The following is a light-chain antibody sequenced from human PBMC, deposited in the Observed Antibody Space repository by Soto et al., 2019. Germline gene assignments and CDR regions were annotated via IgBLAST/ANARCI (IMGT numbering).Light chain of an antibody. CDR1: QSISSY. Sequence: DIQMTQSPSSLSASVGDRVTITCRASQSISSYLNWYQQKPGKAPKLLMYAASSLHSGVPSKFSGSGSGTDFTLTISSLQPEDFATYYCQQYNTYPRTFGLGTKVDI. V-gene: IGKV1-39*01. J-gene: IGKJ1*01. CDR2: AAS. CDR3: QQYNTYPRT.